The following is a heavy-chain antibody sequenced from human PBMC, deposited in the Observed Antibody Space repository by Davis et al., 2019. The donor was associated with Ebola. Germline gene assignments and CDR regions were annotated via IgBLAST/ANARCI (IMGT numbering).Heavy chain of an antibody. CDR2: IYYSGST. J-gene: IGHJ5*02. CDR3: ARYHVLMVYAISWFGP. CDR1: GGSISSSSYY. D-gene: IGHD2-8*01. V-gene: IGHV4-39*01. Sequence: SETLSPTCTLSGGSISSSSYYWGWIRQPPGKGLEWTGSIYYSGSTYYNPSLKSRVTISVDTSKNQFSLKLSSVTAADTAVYYCARYHVLMVYAISWFGPWGQGTLVTVSS.